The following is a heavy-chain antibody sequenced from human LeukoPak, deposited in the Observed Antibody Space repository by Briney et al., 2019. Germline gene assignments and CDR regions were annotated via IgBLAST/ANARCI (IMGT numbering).Heavy chain of an antibody. J-gene: IGHJ4*02. D-gene: IGHD6-6*01. Sequence: SETLSLTCSVSGGSVSNYYWSWIRQPPGKGLEWIGYVYYTGSTNYNPSLKSRITMFEDKSKNQFSLRLYSVTVADTAVYYCARHFAYSSSSYFDYWGQGSLVTVSS. CDR3: ARHFAYSSSSYFDY. CDR2: VYYTGST. V-gene: IGHV4-59*08. CDR1: GGSVSNYY.